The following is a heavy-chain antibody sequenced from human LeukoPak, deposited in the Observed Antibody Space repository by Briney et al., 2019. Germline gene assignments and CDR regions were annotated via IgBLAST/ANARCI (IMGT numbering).Heavy chain of an antibody. Sequence: PQTLSLTCTVAGDSTGSYYRSWVRQPPGKGLGWNGYIYYTGSTNYNPALKSRVTISVDTSKNQFSLRVKSVTAADTAVYYCARHRYGDVYYFDLWGPGTLVTVSS. V-gene: IGHV4-59*08. CDR2: IYYTGST. D-gene: IGHD3-16*01. CDR1: GDSTGSYY. CDR3: ARHRYGDVYYFDL. J-gene: IGHJ4*02.